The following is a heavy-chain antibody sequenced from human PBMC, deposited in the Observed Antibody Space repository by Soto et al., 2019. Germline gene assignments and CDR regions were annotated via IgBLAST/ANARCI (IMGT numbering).Heavy chain of an antibody. CDR3: ARVNKGVYYDSSGYCPALDY. J-gene: IGHJ4*02. D-gene: IGHD3-22*01. Sequence: SVKVSCKASGGTFSSYAISWVRQAPGQGLEWMGGIIPIFGTANYAQKFQGRVTITADESTSTAYMELSSLRSEDTAVYYCARVNKGVYYDSSGYCPALDYWGQGTLVTVSS. CDR2: IIPIFGTA. V-gene: IGHV1-69*13. CDR1: GGTFSSYA.